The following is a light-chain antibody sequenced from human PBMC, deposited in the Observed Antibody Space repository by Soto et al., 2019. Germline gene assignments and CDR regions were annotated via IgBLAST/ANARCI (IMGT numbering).Light chain of an antibody. J-gene: IGKJ2*01. CDR1: QSVSSN. Sequence: EIVMTQSPATLSVSPGERVTLSCRASQSVSSNLAWYQQKPGQAPRLLIYSASTRATGIPARFSGSGSGTEFTLAITSLQSEDFAVYFCQQYVIWPPTFTFGQWTKLEIK. CDR3: QQYVIWPPTFT. CDR2: SAS. V-gene: IGKV3-15*01.